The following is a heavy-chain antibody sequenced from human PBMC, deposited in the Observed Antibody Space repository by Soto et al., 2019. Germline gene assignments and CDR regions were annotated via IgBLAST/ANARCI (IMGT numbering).Heavy chain of an antibody. CDR2: IIPIFGTA. CDR1: GGTFSSYA. J-gene: IGHJ4*02. D-gene: IGHD6-19*01. CDR3: ASWGVAGSPFDY. V-gene: IGHV1-69*01. Sequence: QVQLVQSGAEVKKPGSSVKVSCTASGGTFSSYAISWVRQAPGQGLEWMGGIIPIFGTANYAQKFQGRVTITADESTSTAYMELSSLRSEDTAVYYWASWGVAGSPFDYWGQGTLVTVSS.